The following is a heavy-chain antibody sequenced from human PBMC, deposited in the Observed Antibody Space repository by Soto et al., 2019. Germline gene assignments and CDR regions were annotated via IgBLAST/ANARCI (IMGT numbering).Heavy chain of an antibody. CDR3: ARAIKRWEVNYYFDF. V-gene: IGHV1-69*06. D-gene: IGHD1-26*01. J-gene: IGHJ4*02. CDR1: GSTFNNFA. CDR2: IVVDSNTA. Sequence: QVVLLQSGAEVKEPGSSVRVSCQVSGSTFNNFAFSWVRQAPGHGPEWMGGIVVDSNTAEYSQRFQDRVTITADTSTYTLYMELGSLTFEDTAGYYCARAIKRWEVNYYFDFWGQGTLVTVSS.